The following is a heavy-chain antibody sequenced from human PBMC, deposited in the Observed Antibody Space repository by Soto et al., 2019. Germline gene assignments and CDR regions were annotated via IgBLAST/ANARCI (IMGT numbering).Heavy chain of an antibody. V-gene: IGHV2-5*02. J-gene: IGHJ4*02. CDR2: IYWDDDK. CDR1: GFSLSTSGVG. CDR3: AHRRSYDYIWGSYRRTRYYFDY. D-gene: IGHD3-16*02. Sequence: GPTLVNPTQTLTLTCTFSGFSLSTSGVGVGWIRQPPGKALEWLALIYWDDDKRYSPSLKSRLTITKDTSKNQVVLTMTNMDPVDTATYYCAHRRSYDYIWGSYRRTRYYFDYWGQGTLVTVSS.